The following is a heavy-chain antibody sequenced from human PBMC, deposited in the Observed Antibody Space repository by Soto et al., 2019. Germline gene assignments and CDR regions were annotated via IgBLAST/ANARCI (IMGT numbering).Heavy chain of an antibody. CDR2: ISGSGGST. V-gene: IGHV3-23*01. J-gene: IGHJ3*02. D-gene: IGHD5-18*01. CDR3: AKDLFVDTAMVNDAFDI. CDR1: GFTFSIYA. Sequence: QPGGSLRLSCAASGFTFSIYAMSWARHAPGKGLEWVSAISGSGGSTYYADSVKGRFTISRDNSKNTLYLQMNSLRAEDTAVYYCAKDLFVDTAMVNDAFDIWGQGTMVTVSS.